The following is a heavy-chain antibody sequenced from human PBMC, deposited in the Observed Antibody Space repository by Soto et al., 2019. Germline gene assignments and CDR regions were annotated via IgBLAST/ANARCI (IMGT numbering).Heavy chain of an antibody. CDR1: GFSFRSYG. J-gene: IGHJ4*02. V-gene: IGHV3-33*01. CDR3: ARETYGAYYFGY. CDR2: IWNNRSNI. D-gene: IGHD4-17*01. Sequence: AWSLRLGCAASGFSFRSYGMDWVRQAPGKGLEWVSVIWNNRSNIYYADSVKGRFTISRDNAKNTLYLQMNSLRAEDTAVYYCARETYGAYYFGYWGQGPLVTVPS.